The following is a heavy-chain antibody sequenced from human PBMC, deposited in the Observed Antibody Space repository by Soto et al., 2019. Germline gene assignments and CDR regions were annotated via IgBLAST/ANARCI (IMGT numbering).Heavy chain of an antibody. D-gene: IGHD3-3*01. J-gene: IGHJ4*02. V-gene: IGHV3-30*18. CDR2: VSYDGNYI. CDR3: SKDRFDFWSGYPFS. CDR1: GFTFSTYG. Sequence: QVQLVESGGGVVQPGRSLRLSCEASGFTFSTYGMHWVRQAPGTGLEWVAVVSYDGNYIYYADSVKGRFTISRDNSKNTLFQQMNILGAEDTAVDYCSKDRFDFWSGYPFSGGQGTLVTVAS.